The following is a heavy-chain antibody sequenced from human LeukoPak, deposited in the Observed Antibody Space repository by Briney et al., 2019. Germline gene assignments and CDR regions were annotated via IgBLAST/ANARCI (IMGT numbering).Heavy chain of an antibody. Sequence: SETLSLTCAVYGGSFSGYYWSWIRQPPGKGLEWIGEINHSGSTNYNPSLKSRVTISVDTSKNQFSLKLSSVTAADTAVYYCARGYSSGWNHIDSWGQGILVTVSS. CDR3: ARGYSSGWNHIDS. CDR1: GGSFSGYY. CDR2: INHSGST. J-gene: IGHJ4*02. V-gene: IGHV4-34*01. D-gene: IGHD6-19*01.